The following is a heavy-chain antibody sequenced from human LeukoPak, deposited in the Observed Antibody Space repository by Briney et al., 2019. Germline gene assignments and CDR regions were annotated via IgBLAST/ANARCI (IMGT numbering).Heavy chain of an antibody. V-gene: IGHV4-61*02. CDR1: GGSISSGSYY. D-gene: IGHD1-26*01. J-gene: IGHJ4*02. CDR2: IYTSGST. Sequence: SQTLSLTCTVSGGSISSGSYYWSWIRQPAGKGLEWIGRIYTSGSTNYNPSLKSRVTISVDTSKNQFSLKLSSVTAADTAVYYCASGIDNWGQGTLVTVSS. CDR3: ASGIDN.